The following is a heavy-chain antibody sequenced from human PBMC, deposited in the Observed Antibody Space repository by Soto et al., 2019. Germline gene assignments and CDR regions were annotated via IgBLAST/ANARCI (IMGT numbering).Heavy chain of an antibody. V-gene: IGHV4-31*02. D-gene: IGHD4-17*01. CDR1: GGSISSGGYY. Sequence: PSETLSLTCTVSGGSISSGGYYWSWIRQHPGKGLEWIGYIYYSGSTYYNPSLKSRVTISVDTSKNQFSLKLSSVTAADTAVYYCARFTVTTWGFAFDIWGQGTMVTVSS. CDR3: ARFTVTTWGFAFDI. CDR2: IYYSGST. J-gene: IGHJ3*02.